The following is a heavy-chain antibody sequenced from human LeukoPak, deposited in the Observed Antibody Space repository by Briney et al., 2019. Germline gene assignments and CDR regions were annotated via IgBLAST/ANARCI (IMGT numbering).Heavy chain of an antibody. D-gene: IGHD5-18*01. CDR2: ISGSGGST. CDR1: GFTFSSYA. V-gene: IGHV3-23*01. CDR3: AKEQDGYSYGYVFDY. Sequence: GGSLRLSCAASGFTFSSYAMSWVRQAPGKGLEWVSAISGSGGSTYYADSMKGRFTISRDNSKDTLYLQMNSLRAEDTAVYYCAKEQDGYSYGYVFDYWGQGTLVTVSS. J-gene: IGHJ4*02.